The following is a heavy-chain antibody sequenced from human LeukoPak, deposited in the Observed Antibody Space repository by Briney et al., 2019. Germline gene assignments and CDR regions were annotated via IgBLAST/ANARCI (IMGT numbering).Heavy chain of an antibody. D-gene: IGHD3-10*01. J-gene: IGHJ4*02. CDR1: GGSFSGYY. V-gene: IGHV4-34*01. CDR3: ARGRGRITMVRGVTN. CDR2: INHSGST. Sequence: SEILSLTCAVYGGSFSGYYWSWIRQPPGKGLEWIGEINHSGSTNYNPSLKSRVTISVDTSKNQFSLKLSSVTAADTAVYYCARGRGRITMVRGVTNWGQGTLVTVSS.